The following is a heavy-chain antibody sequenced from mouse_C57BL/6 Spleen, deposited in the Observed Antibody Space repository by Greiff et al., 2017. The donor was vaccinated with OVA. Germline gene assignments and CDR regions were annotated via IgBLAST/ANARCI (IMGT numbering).Heavy chain of an antibody. D-gene: IGHD1-1*01. CDR1: GFSFNTYA. J-gene: IGHJ4*01. CDR3: VRQTTVVAYYYAMDY. CDR2: IRSKSNNYAT. V-gene: IGHV10-1*01. Sequence: EVQLQESGGGLVQPKGSLKLSCAASGFSFNTYAMNWVRQAPGKGLEWVARIRSKSNNYATYYADSVKDRFTISRDDSESMLYLQMNNLKTEDTAMYYCVRQTTVVAYYYAMDYWGKGTSVTVSS.